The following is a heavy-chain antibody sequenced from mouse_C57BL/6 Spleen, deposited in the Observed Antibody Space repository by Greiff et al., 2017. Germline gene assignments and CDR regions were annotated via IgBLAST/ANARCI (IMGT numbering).Heavy chain of an antibody. Sequence: QVQLKQPGAELVKPGASVKLSCKASGYTFTSYWMHWVKQRPGQGLEWIGMIHPNSGSTNYNEKFKSKATLTVDKSSITAYMQLSSLTSEDAAVYYCARGGYGHAGHYAMDYWGQGTSVTVSS. CDR3: ARGGYGHAGHYAMDY. J-gene: IGHJ4*01. CDR1: GYTFTSYW. D-gene: IGHD2-2*01. V-gene: IGHV1-64*01. CDR2: IHPNSGST.